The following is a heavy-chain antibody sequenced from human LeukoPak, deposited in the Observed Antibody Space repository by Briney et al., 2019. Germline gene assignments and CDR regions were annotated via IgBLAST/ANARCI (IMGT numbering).Heavy chain of an antibody. Sequence: LSGGSLRLSCAASGFTFSTYSMNWVRQAPGKGLEWVSYISSSSGTIYYADSVKGRFTISRDNAKNSLYLQVNSLRAEDTAVYYCARGGYYFDYWGQGTLATVSS. CDR3: ARGGYYFDY. J-gene: IGHJ4*02. D-gene: IGHD3-10*01. CDR2: ISSSSGTI. CDR1: GFTFSTYS. V-gene: IGHV3-48*04.